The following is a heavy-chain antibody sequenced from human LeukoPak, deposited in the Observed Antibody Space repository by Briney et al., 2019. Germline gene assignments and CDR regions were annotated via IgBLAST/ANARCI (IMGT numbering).Heavy chain of an antibody. Sequence: SETLSLTCAVYGGSFSGYYWSWISQPPGKWLEWIGEINHRVSTRSNPSFKSRVTVSLDTSKNQFSLKLSSVTAADTAVYYCARLFCTSTTCYVAYWGQGTLVTVSS. CDR2: INHRVST. CDR3: ARLFCTSTTCYVAY. J-gene: IGHJ4*02. CDR1: GGSFSGYY. V-gene: IGHV4-34*01. D-gene: IGHD2-2*01.